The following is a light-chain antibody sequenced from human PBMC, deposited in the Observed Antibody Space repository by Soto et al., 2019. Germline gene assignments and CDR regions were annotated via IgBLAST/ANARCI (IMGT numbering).Light chain of an antibody. CDR2: GAS. CDR3: QQYTTSPWT. CDR1: QSFSGSF. J-gene: IGKJ1*01. Sequence: EIVLTQSPGTLSLSPGERATLSCRASQSFSGSFLALYQHKSGQAPRLLIYGASSRATAIPERFSGSGSGTDFTLTIRRLETHDFAGYYCQQYTTSPWTFGQGTKVEIK. V-gene: IGKV3-20*01.